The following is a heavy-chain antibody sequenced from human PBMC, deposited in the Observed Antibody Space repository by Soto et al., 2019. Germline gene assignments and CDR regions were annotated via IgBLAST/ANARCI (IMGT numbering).Heavy chain of an antibody. CDR2: ISGYNGNT. D-gene: IGHD3-22*01. J-gene: IGHJ4*02. Sequence: GASVKVSCKASGYSFTRYGISWVRQAPGQGLEWMGWISGYNGNTDYAQKLQGRVTMTTDTSTSTAYMELRSLRSDDTAVYYCARDSGFYGSREPRDYWGQGTPVTVSS. CDR1: GYSFTRYG. V-gene: IGHV1-18*01. CDR3: ARDSGFYGSREPRDY.